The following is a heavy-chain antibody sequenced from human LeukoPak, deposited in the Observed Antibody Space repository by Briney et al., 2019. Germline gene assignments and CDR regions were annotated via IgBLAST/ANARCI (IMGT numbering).Heavy chain of an antibody. J-gene: IGHJ1*01. D-gene: IGHD6-13*01. CDR3: ASGAAAGKKRGYFQH. V-gene: IGHV4-59*08. CDR1: GGSISSYY. CDR2: IYYSGST. Sequence: SETLSLTCTVSGGSISSYYWSWIRQPPGKGLEWIGYIYYSGSTNYNPSLKSRVTISVDTSKNQFSLKLSSVTAADTAVYYCASGAAAGKKRGYFQHWGQGTLVTVSS.